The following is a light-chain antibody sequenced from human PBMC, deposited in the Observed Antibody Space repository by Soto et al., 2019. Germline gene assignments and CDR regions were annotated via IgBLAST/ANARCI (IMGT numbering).Light chain of an antibody. CDR1: QSVSSN. J-gene: IGKJ1*01. CDR3: QQYNNWPT. CDR2: GAS. V-gene: IGKV3-15*01. Sequence: EIVMTQSPATLSVSPGERATLSCRASQSVSSNLAWYQQKPGQAPRLLIYGASTRATGIPARFSGSGSGTDFTLTISSLQSEDFAVYSCQQYNNWPTFGQGTKVEIK.